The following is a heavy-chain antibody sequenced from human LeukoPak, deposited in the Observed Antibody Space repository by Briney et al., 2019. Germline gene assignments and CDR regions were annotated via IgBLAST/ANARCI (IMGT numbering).Heavy chain of an antibody. Sequence: GGSLRLSCAASGFTFSSYGMHWVRQAPGKGLEWVAVISYDGSNKYYADSVKGRFTISRDNSKNTLYLQMNSLRAEDTAVYYCARACSGGSCYSGSFDYWGQGTLVTVSS. D-gene: IGHD2-15*01. V-gene: IGHV3-30*19. CDR3: ARACSGGSCYSGSFDY. CDR1: GFTFSSYG. J-gene: IGHJ4*02. CDR2: ISYDGSNK.